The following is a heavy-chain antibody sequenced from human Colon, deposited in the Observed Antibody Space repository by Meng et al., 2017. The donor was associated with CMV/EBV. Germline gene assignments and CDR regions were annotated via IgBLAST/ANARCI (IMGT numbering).Heavy chain of an antibody. Sequence: QVPVVHSRAEVKKPWSSVKGSSKASGGTFDPSTFNWVRQAPGQGLERMGGIIPMFGSPSYSQKFRGRVTITADELEVNSLRSEDTAVYYCARGKQAGFDLWGQGTLVTVSS. CDR3: ARGKQAGFDL. V-gene: IGHV1-69*12. CDR1: GGTFDPST. D-gene: IGHD6-13*01. CDR2: IIPMFGSP. J-gene: IGHJ5*02.